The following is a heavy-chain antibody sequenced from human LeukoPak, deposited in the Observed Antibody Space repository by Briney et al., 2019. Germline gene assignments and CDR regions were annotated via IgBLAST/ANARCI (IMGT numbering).Heavy chain of an antibody. J-gene: IGHJ4*02. D-gene: IGHD3-10*01. CDR3: VRDFLGESGAGGY. CDR1: TFTFSSYT. V-gene: IGHV3-21*01. CDR2: ISPSGNSK. Sequence: GGSLRLSCVPSTFTFSSYTMNWVRQAPGKGLEWVSSISPSGNSKYHADSVKGRFTISRDNAENSLYMQMNSLRAEDTGVYYCVRDFLGESGAGGYWGQGTLVTVSS.